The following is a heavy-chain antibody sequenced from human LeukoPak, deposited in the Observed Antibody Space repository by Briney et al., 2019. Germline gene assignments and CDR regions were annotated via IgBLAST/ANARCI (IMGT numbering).Heavy chain of an antibody. CDR3: AGLFLTVTPWFDP. V-gene: IGHV3-11*01. CDR2: IDGSGSTM. CDR1: GFTFSDKY. J-gene: IGHJ5*02. Sequence: PGGSLRLSCAASGFTFSDKYMTWIRQAPGKGLEWLAHIDGSGSTMYYANSVKGRFTISRDNRKKSLSLQLNSLRAGDTAIYYCAGLFLTVTPWFDPWGQGTLVTVSS. D-gene: IGHD4-17*01.